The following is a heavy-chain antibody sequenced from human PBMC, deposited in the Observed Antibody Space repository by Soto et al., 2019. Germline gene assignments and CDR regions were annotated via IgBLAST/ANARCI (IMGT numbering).Heavy chain of an antibody. CDR1: GGSISSSSYY. Sequence: SETLSLACIFSGGSISSSSYYWGWIRQPPGKGLEWIGSIYYSGSTYYNPSLKSRVTISVDTSKNQFSLKLSSVTAADTAVYYCARQVGTGTTCFDYWGQGTLVTVSS. V-gene: IGHV4-39*01. CDR2: IYYSGST. D-gene: IGHD1-7*01. J-gene: IGHJ4*02. CDR3: ARQVGTGTTCFDY.